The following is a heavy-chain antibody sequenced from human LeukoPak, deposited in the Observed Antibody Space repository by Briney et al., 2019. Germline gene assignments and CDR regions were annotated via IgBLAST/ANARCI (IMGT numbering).Heavy chain of an antibody. CDR3: ARQGRGGRFYFDY. CDR1: GFTFSSYS. D-gene: IGHD3-10*01. V-gene: IGHV3-21*01. CDR2: IGGSSSYI. J-gene: IGHJ4*02. Sequence: GGSLRLSCVASGFTFSSYSMNWVRQAPGKGLEWVSTIGGSSSYIYYADSMKGRFTISRDNAKDSLYLQMNSLRAEDTAVYYCARQGRGGRFYFDYWGQGTLVTVSS.